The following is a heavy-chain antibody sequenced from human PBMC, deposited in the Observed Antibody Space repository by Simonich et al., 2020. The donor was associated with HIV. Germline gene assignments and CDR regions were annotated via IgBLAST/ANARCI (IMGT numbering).Heavy chain of an antibody. J-gene: IGHJ4*02. CDR3: TSDYGDY. CDR1: GFTFSNTW. CDR2: SKSKTDGGTT. Sequence: EVQLVESGGGLVKPGGSLRLSCAASGFTFSNTWMSWVRQAPGKGLEWVGRSKSKTDGGTTDYAAPVKGRFTISRDDSKDTLFLQMNSLKTEDTAVYYCTSDYGDYWGQGTLVTVSS. D-gene: IGHD4-17*01. V-gene: IGHV3-15*01.